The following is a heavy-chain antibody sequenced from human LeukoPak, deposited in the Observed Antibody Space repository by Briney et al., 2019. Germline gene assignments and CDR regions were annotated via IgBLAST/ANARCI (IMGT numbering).Heavy chain of an antibody. Sequence: SVKVSCKASGGTLSSYAISWVRQAPGQGLEWMGGIIPIFGTANYAQKFQGRVTITADESTSTAYMELSSLRSGDTAVYYCARAIVVVPAEPYYYYYMDVWGKGTTVTVSS. J-gene: IGHJ6*03. CDR3: ARAIVVVPAEPYYYYYMDV. D-gene: IGHD2-2*01. CDR1: GGTLSSYA. CDR2: IIPIFGTA. V-gene: IGHV1-69*13.